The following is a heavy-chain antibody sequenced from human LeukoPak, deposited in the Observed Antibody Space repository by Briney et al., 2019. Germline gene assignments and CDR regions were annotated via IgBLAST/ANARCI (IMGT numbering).Heavy chain of an antibody. V-gene: IGHV4-59*11. Sequence: SETLSLTCSVSDDSFSTHYWTWIRQPPGKGLEWKGYISSIGSTNHNPSLKSRVSLSVDTSKNQTSLTMTSVTAADTAVYYCAGNPPTVTKGFDIWGQGTMVTVS. J-gene: IGHJ3*02. D-gene: IGHD4-17*01. CDR3: AGNPPTVTKGFDI. CDR2: ISSIGST. CDR1: DDSFSTHY.